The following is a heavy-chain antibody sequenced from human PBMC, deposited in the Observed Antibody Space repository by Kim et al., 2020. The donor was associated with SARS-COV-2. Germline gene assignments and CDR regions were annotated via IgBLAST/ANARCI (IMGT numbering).Heavy chain of an antibody. CDR3: ARDFHGYSGYDRSGY. J-gene: IGHJ4*02. CDR1: GGSISSSSYY. Sequence: SETLSLTCTVSGGSISSSSYYWGWIRQPPGKGQEWIGSIYYSGSTYYNPSLKSRVTISVDTSKNQFSLKLSSVTAADTAVYYCARDFHGYSGYDRSGYWGQGTLVTVSS. CDR2: IYYSGST. D-gene: IGHD5-12*01. V-gene: IGHV4-39*07.